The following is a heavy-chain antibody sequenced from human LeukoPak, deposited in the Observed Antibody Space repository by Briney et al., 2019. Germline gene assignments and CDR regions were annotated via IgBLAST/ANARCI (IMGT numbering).Heavy chain of an antibody. CDR3: TRVRCSSNSCFPDY. D-gene: IGHD2-2*01. V-gene: IGHV3-7*01. CDR2: IKQDGSDK. CDR1: GFTFSTYW. J-gene: IGHJ4*02. Sequence: PGGSLRLSCAASGFTFSTYWMSWVRQAPGKGLEWVANIKQDGSDKYYVESVKGRFTISRDNAKNSLFLQMNSLRAEDTAVYYCTRVRCSSNSCFPDYWGQGTLVTVSP.